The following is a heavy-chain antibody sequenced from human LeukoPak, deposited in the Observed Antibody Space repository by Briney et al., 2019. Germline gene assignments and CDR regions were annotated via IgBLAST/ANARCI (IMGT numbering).Heavy chain of an antibody. V-gene: IGHV3-21*01. CDR2: ISSGSTYI. Sequence: GGSLRLSCAASGFTFSNYVIDGVRQTPGKGLEWVSSISSGSTYIYYADLVRGRFTISRDNANSSVFLQMNSLRDEDTAVYFCARGSSSGLKSYFFDYWGQGALVTVSS. CDR3: ARGSSSGLKSYFFDY. J-gene: IGHJ4*02. D-gene: IGHD6-13*01. CDR1: GFTFSNYV.